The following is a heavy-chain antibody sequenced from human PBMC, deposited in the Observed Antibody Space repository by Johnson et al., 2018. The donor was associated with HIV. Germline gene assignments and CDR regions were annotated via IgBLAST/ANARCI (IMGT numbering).Heavy chain of an antibody. Sequence: QVQLVESGGGLVRPGGSLSLSCAASGFTFTNAWMSWVRQAPGKGLEWVAVIWYDGSNKYYADSVKGRFTISRDNSKNTLYLQMNSLRAEDTAVYYCARIPGSGWEHDAFDIWGQGTMVTVSS. V-gene: IGHV3-33*08. CDR3: ARIPGSGWEHDAFDI. J-gene: IGHJ3*02. D-gene: IGHD6-19*01. CDR2: IWYDGSNK. CDR1: GFTFTNAW.